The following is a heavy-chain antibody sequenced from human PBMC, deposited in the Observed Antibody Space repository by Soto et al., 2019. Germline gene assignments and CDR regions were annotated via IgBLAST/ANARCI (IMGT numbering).Heavy chain of an antibody. J-gene: IGHJ4*02. CDR1: GFTFSSYG. CDR3: AKDTAMASDHIDY. CDR2: ISYDGSNK. Sequence: PGGSLRLSCAASGFTFSSYGMHWVRQAPGKGLEWVAVISYDGSNKYYADSVKGRFTISRDNSKNTLYLQMNSLRAEDTAVYYCAKDTAMASDHIDYWGQGTLVTVSS. D-gene: IGHD5-18*01. V-gene: IGHV3-30*18.